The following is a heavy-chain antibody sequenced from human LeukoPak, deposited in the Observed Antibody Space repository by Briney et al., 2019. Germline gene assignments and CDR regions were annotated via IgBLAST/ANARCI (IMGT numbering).Heavy chain of an antibody. CDR2: MNPNSGNT. J-gene: IGHJ3*02. D-gene: IGHD1-26*01. Sequence: ASVKVSCKASGYTFTNYDINWVRQATGQGLEWMGWMNPNSGNTGYAQKFQGRVTMTRNTSISTAYMELSSLRSEDTAVYYCARGAPELYDAFDIWGQGTMVTVSS. CDR3: ARGAPELYDAFDI. CDR1: GYTFTNYD. V-gene: IGHV1-8*01.